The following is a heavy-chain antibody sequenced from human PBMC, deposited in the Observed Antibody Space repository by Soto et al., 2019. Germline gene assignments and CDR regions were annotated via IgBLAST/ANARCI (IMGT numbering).Heavy chain of an antibody. J-gene: IGHJ3*02. CDR1: GGSISSGDYY. V-gene: IGHV4-30-4*01. CDR2: IYYSGST. CDR3: ARGPREPDYYDSSGQTPNDAFDI. D-gene: IGHD3-22*01. Sequence: SLTCTVSGGSISSGDYYWSWIRQPPGKGLEWIGYIYYSGSTYYNPSLKSRVTISVDTSKNQFSLKLSSVTAADTAVYYCARGPREPDYYDSSGQTPNDAFDIWGQGTMVTVSS.